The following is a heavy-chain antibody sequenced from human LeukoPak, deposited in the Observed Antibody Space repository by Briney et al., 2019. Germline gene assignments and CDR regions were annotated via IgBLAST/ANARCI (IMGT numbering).Heavy chain of an antibody. D-gene: IGHD5-18*01. CDR3: ARDRTYSYGYGVTLDY. CDR1: GYTFTIYY. J-gene: IGHJ4*02. Sequence: ASVTVSCKASGYTFTIYYMHWVRQAPGQGLEWMGIINPSGGSTSYAQKFQGRVTMTRDTSTSTVYMELSSLRSEDTAVYYCARDRTYSYGYGVTLDYWGQGTLVTVSS. CDR2: INPSGGST. V-gene: IGHV1-46*01.